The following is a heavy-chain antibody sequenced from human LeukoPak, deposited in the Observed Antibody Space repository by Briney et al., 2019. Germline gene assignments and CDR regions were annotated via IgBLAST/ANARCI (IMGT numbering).Heavy chain of an antibody. CDR3: ARDRNYYDSSGYIDY. Sequence: PSGTLSLTCTVSGGSISSGDYYWSWIRQPPGKGLEWIGYIYYSGSTYYNPSLKSRVTISVDTSKNQFSLKLSSVTAADTAVYYCARDRNYYDSSGYIDYWGQGTLVTVSS. CDR1: GGSISSGDYY. J-gene: IGHJ4*02. CDR2: IYYSGST. D-gene: IGHD3-22*01. V-gene: IGHV4-30-4*01.